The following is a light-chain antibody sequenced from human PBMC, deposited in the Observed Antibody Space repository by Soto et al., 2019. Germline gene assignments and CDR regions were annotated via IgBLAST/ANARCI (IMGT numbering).Light chain of an antibody. Sequence: AIRMTQSPSSLSASVGDRVTITCRASQGIRNDLGWYQQKPGKAPKLLIYGASSLQSGVPPRFSGSGSGTDFTLTISSLQPEDFATYYCLQDYNYPRTFGQGTKVDIK. J-gene: IGKJ1*01. CDR1: QGIRND. V-gene: IGKV1-6*02. CDR2: GAS. CDR3: LQDYNYPRT.